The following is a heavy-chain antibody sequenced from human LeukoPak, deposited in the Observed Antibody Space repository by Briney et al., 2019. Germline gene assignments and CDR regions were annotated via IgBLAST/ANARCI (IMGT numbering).Heavy chain of an antibody. CDR1: GITFSDYA. J-gene: IGHJ4*02. Sequence: GSLRLSCAASGITFSDYAMNWVRQAPGKGLQWVSVISGSGTGTYYADSVRGRFTISRDNSKNTLYLQMNNLGAEDTAVYYCAKDAVGGTAYYFDNWGQGTLVTVSS. CDR3: AKDAVGGTAYYFDN. V-gene: IGHV3-23*01. CDR2: ISGSGTGT. D-gene: IGHD1-26*01.